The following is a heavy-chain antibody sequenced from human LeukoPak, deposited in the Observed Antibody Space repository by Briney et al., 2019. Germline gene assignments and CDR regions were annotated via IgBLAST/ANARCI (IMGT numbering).Heavy chain of an antibody. Sequence: ASVKVSCKASGYTFTAYNIHWVRQAPGQGLEWVGWINPNTDVTNYAQKFQGRVTMSRDTSISTAYMELTRLRSDDTAVYYCARDLRDYYYYMDVWGKGTTVTVSS. CDR3: ARDLRDYYYYMDV. J-gene: IGHJ6*03. CDR1: GYTFTAYN. CDR2: INPNTDVT. V-gene: IGHV1-2*02.